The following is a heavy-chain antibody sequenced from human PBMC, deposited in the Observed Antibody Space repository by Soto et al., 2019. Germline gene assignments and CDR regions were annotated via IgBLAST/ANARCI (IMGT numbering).Heavy chain of an antibody. CDR1: GFTFSSYG. Sequence: QVQLVESGGGVVQPGRSLRLSCAASGFTFSSYGMHWVRQAPGKGLEWVAVIWYDGSNKYYADSVKGRFTISRDNSKNTLYLQMNSLRAEDTAVYYCARTRAVVEIDYWGQGTLVTVSS. D-gene: IGHD2-15*01. J-gene: IGHJ4*02. CDR3: ARTRAVVEIDY. V-gene: IGHV3-33*01. CDR2: IWYDGSNK.